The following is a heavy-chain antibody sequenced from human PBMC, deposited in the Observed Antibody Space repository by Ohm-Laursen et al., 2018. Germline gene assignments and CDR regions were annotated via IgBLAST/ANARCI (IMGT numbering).Heavy chain of an antibody. CDR2: INPNRGGT. CDR1: GSSFSSYA. Sequence: SSVKVSCKTSGSSFSSYAISWVRQAPGQGLEWMGWINPNRGGTNYAQNFQGRVTMTRDMSISTAYMELTRLRSDDTAVYYCARAIPARNYYDSSGYYDCWGQGTLVTVSS. D-gene: IGHD3-22*01. J-gene: IGHJ4*02. CDR3: ARAIPARNYYDSSGYYDC. V-gene: IGHV1-2*02.